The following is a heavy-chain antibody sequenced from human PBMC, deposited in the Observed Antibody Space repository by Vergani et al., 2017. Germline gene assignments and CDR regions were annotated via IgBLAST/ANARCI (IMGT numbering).Heavy chain of an antibody. CDR3: TRRSSGIAAATN. V-gene: IGHV3-73*02. D-gene: IGHD6-13*01. CDR1: GFTFSGSA. CDR2: IRSKANSYAT. J-gene: IGHJ4*02. Sequence: EVQLVESGGGLVQPGGSLQLSCAASGFTFSGSAMHWVRQASVKGLEWVGRIRSKANSYATAYAASVKGRFTISRDDSKNTAYLQMNSLKTEDTAVYYCTRRSSGIAAATNRGQGTLVTVSS.